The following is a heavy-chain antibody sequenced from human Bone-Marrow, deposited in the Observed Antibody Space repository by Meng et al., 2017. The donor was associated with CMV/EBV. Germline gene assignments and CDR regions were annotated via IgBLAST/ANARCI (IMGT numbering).Heavy chain of an antibody. CDR2: IYYSGST. CDR1: GGSASSGSYY. V-gene: IGHV4-61*01. CDR3: ARENVVPAARLPYYYGMDV. Sequence: SETLSLTCTVSGGSASSGSYYWSWIRQSPGKGLEWIGYIYYSGSTNYNPSLKSRVTISVDTSKNQFSLKLSSVTAADTAVYYCARENVVPAARLPYYYGMDVWGQGTTVTVSS. J-gene: IGHJ6*02. D-gene: IGHD2-2*01.